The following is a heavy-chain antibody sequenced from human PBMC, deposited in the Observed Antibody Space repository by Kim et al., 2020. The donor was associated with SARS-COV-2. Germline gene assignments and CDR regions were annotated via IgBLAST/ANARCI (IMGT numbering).Heavy chain of an antibody. J-gene: IGHJ4*02. CDR3: ARDLGGPDY. CDR2: ISYDGSNK. V-gene: IGHV3-30-3*01. D-gene: IGHD2-15*01. Sequence: GGSLRLSCAASGFTFSSYAMHWVRQAPGKGLEWVAVISYDGSNKYYADSVKGRFTISRDNSKNTLYLQMNSLRAEDTAVYYCARDLGGPDYCGQGTLVT. CDR1: GFTFSSYA.